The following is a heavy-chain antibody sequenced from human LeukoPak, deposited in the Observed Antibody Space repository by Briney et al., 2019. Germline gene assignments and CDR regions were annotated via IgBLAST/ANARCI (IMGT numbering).Heavy chain of an antibody. Sequence: ASVKVSCKASGYTFTGYYMHWVRQAPGQGLEWMGWINPNSGGTNYAQKFQGRVTMTRDTSISTAYMELSRLRSDDTAVYYCANIWETYCGGDCYGAFDIWGQGTMVTVS. D-gene: IGHD2-21*01. CDR3: ANIWETYCGGDCYGAFDI. V-gene: IGHV1-2*02. CDR1: GYTFTGYY. J-gene: IGHJ3*02. CDR2: INPNSGGT.